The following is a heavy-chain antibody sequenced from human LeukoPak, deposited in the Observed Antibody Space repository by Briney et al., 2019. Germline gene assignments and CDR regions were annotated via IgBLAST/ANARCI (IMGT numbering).Heavy chain of an antibody. CDR3: ARDLMERAAAADYYYYYMDV. J-gene: IGHJ6*03. V-gene: IGHV3-21*01. D-gene: IGHD6-13*01. Sequence: GGSLRLSCVASGSSVSDYTLNWVRQAPGKGLEWVSSISSGSLFIYYADSVKGRFTISRDSAKNSLFLQMNSLRAEDTAMYYCARDLMERAAAADYYYYYMDVWGKGTTVTVSS. CDR2: ISSGSLFI. CDR1: GSSVSDYT.